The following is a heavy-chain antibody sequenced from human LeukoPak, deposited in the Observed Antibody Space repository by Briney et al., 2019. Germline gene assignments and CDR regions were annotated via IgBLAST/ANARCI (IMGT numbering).Heavy chain of an antibody. Sequence: GGSLRLSCAASGFTVSSSYMSWVRQAPGKGLEWVSIISSAGTTYYADSVKGRFTISRDNSKNTVYLQVNSLRDEDTAVYYCAREGEYSGYDLIDFWGQGILVTVSS. CDR1: GFTVSSSY. V-gene: IGHV3-66*01. CDR3: AREGEYSGYDLIDF. J-gene: IGHJ4*02. D-gene: IGHD5-12*01. CDR2: ISSAGTT.